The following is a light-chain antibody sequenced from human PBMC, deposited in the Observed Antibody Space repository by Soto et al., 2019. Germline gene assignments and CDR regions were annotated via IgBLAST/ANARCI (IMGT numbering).Light chain of an antibody. CDR1: RSDVGGYKY. CDR2: EVS. V-gene: IGLV2-14*01. J-gene: IGLJ2*01. Sequence: QAVVTQPASVSGSRGQSLTISCSGIRSDVGGYKYVSWYQQHPGKAPKLMIYEVSNRPSGVSNRFSGSESGNTASLTISGLQAEDEADYYCSSYTSSNTPVFGGGTKLTVL. CDR3: SSYTSSNTPV.